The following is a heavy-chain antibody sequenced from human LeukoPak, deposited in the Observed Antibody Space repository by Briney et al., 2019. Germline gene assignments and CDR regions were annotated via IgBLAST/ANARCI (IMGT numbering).Heavy chain of an antibody. D-gene: IGHD2-2*02. Sequence: GGSLRLSCEASGFTFDDYGMSWVRQSTGKGLEWVSAITNWNGGSTGYADSVRGRFTISRDNAKNSLYLQMNSLRTEDTALYYCARCSRSSTDCYSAFDIWGQGTMVTVSS. J-gene: IGHJ3*02. V-gene: IGHV3-20*04. CDR2: ITNWNGGST. CDR3: ARCSRSSTDCYSAFDI. CDR1: GFTFDDYG.